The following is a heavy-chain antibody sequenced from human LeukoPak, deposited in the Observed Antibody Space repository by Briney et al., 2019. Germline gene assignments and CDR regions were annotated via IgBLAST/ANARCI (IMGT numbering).Heavy chain of an antibody. CDR3: AKESLDYFDY. CDR2: ISYDGSNK. Sequence: AGGSLRLSCAASGFTFSSYAMHWVRQAPGKGLEWVAVISYDGSNKYYADSVKGRFTISRDNSKNTLYLQMNSLRAEDTAVYYCAKESLDYFDYWGQGTLVTVSS. J-gene: IGHJ4*02. V-gene: IGHV3-30-3*01. CDR1: GFTFSSYA.